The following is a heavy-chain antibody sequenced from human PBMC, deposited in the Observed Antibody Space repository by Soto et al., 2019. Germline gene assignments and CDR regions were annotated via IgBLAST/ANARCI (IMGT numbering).Heavy chain of an antibody. D-gene: IGHD3-3*01. CDR2: ISGSGGST. J-gene: IGHJ4*02. Sequence: GGSLRLSCAASGFTFSSYAMSWVRQAPGKGLEWVSAISGSGGSTYYADSVKGRFTISRDNSKNTLYLQMNSLRAEDTAVYYCAKGYLRFLEWFLAYFDYWGQGTLVTVSS. CDR1: GFTFSSYA. CDR3: AKGYLRFLEWFLAYFDY. V-gene: IGHV3-23*01.